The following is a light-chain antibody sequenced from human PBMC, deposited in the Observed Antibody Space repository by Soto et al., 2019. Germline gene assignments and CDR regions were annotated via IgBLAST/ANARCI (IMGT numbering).Light chain of an antibody. J-gene: IGLJ1*01. Sequence: ALTQPASVSGSPGQSITISCTRTSSDVGSYNFVSWYQQHPGKVPKVMIYEVSKRPSGVSDRFSGSKSGNTASLTISGLQAEDEADYYCCADAGRSTYAFGTGTKVTVL. CDR3: CADAGRSTYA. CDR2: EVS. CDR1: SSDVGSYNF. V-gene: IGLV2-23*02.